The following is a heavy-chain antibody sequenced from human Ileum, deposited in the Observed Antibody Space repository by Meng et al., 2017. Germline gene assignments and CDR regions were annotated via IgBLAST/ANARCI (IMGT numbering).Heavy chain of an antibody. CDR3: ARAPDY. J-gene: IGHJ4*02. CDR2: MYYSGDT. V-gene: IGHV4-39*07. Sequence: SETLSLTCTVSSGFFSSINYYWGWIRQPPGKGLEWIGSMYYSGDTYYNPSLKSRVTISRDMSKNQFSLKLSSVTAADTAVYYCARAPDYWGQGTLVTVSS. CDR1: SGFFSSINYY.